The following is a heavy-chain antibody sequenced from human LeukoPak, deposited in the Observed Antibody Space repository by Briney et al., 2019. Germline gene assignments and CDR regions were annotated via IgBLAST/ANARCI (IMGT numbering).Heavy chain of an antibody. CDR2: ISYDGSNK. J-gene: IGHJ6*02. CDR1: GFTFSSYA. Sequence: GRSLRLSCAASGFTFSSYAMHWARQAPGKGLEWVAVISYDGSNKYYADSVKGRFTISRDNSKNTLYLQMNSLRAEDTAVYYCARDKTMIVVVTYYYGMDVWGQGTTVTVSS. D-gene: IGHD3-22*01. V-gene: IGHV3-30-3*01. CDR3: ARDKTMIVVVTYYYGMDV.